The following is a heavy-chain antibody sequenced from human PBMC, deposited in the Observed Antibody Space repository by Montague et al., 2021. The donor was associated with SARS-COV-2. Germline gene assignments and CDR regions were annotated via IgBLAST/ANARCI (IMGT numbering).Heavy chain of an antibody. V-gene: IGHV4-39*07. CDR1: GGSISSSSYY. Sequence: SETLSLTCTVSGGSISSSSYYWGWIRQPPGQGLEWIGSIYYRGSTYYNPSLKSRVTISVDTSKSQFSLKLSSVTAADTAVYYCARDLWVWLSVEGSFDYWGQGTLVTVSS. J-gene: IGHJ4*02. CDR3: ARDLWVWLSVEGSFDY. CDR2: IYYRGST. D-gene: IGHD5-12*01.